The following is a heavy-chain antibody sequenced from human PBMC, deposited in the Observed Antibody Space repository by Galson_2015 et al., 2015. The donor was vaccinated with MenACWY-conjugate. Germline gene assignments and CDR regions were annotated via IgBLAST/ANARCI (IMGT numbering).Heavy chain of an antibody. CDR1: GFTFSSYA. CDR3: ARDSTPTYGSGSYLTFDY. J-gene: IGHJ4*02. D-gene: IGHD3-10*01. CDR2: ISYDGSNK. V-gene: IGHV3-30*04. Sequence: LRLSCAASGFTFSSYAMHWVRQAPGEGLEWVAVISYDGSNKYYADSVRGRFTISRDNSKNTLYLQMNSLRAEDTAVYYCARDSTPTYGSGSYLTFDYWGQGTLVTVSS.